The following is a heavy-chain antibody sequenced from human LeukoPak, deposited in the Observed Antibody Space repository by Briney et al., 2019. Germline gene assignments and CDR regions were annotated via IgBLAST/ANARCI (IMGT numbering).Heavy chain of an antibody. CDR1: GGSVSSGSYY. V-gene: IGHV4-61*01. J-gene: IGHJ6*02. CDR3: ASRVVPAAIDYYYYGMDV. CDR2: IYYSGST. D-gene: IGHD2-2*01. Sequence: PSETLSLTCTVSGGSVSSGSYYWSWIRQPPGKGLEWIGYIYYSGSTNYNPSLKSRVTISVDTSKNQFSLKLSSVTAADTAVYYCASRVVPAAIDYYYYGMDVWGQGTTVTVSS.